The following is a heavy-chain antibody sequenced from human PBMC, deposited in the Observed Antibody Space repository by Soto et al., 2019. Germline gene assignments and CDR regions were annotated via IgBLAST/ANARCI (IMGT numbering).Heavy chain of an antibody. CDR1: GFTLSSYW. D-gene: IGHD6-19*01. V-gene: IGHV3-7*05. J-gene: IGHJ1*01. CDR3: ARCVGAVAGSN. Sequence: GGSLRLSCVASGFTLSSYWMSWVRQAPGKGAEWVANIKGGGSEKYYADSVKGRFTISRDNAKNSLLLEMNSLRAEDTALYYCARCVGAVAGSNLGQGTLVTVSS. CDR2: IKGGGSEK.